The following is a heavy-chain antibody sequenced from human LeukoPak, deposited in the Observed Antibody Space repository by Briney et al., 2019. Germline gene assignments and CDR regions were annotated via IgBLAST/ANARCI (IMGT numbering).Heavy chain of an antibody. CDR3: ARSPGYSSGKPFDY. CDR2: VYHSAST. CDR1: GYSISSGYY. D-gene: IGHD6-19*01. V-gene: IGHV4-38-2*01. J-gene: IGHJ4*02. Sequence: PSETLSLTCAVSGYSISSGYYWGWIRQPPGKGLEWIGSVYHSASTSYNPSLKSRVTISVDTSKNQFSLNLNSVTADDTALFYWARSPGYSSGKPFDYGGQETLVTVSP.